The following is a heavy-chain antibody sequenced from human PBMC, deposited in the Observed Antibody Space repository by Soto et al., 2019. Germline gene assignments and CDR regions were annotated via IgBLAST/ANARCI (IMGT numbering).Heavy chain of an antibody. CDR3: AREQWLPHYYFDY. Sequence: GGSLRLSCAASGFTFSSYWMSWVRQAPGKGLEWVANIKQDGSEKYYVDSVKGRFTISRDNAKNSLCLQMNSLRAEDTAVYYCAREQWLPHYYFDYWGQGTMVTVYS. D-gene: IGHD6-19*01. CDR1: GFTFSSYW. J-gene: IGHJ4*02. CDR2: IKQDGSEK. V-gene: IGHV3-7*03.